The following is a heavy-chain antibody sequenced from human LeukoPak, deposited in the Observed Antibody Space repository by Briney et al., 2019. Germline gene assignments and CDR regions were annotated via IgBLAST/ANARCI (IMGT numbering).Heavy chain of an antibody. V-gene: IGHV3-30*04. D-gene: IGHD5-12*01. J-gene: IGHJ4*02. CDR3: ARDSGYSGYEWDY. CDR2: ISYDGSNK. Sequence: GGSLRLSCAASGFTFSSYAMHWVRQAPGKGLEWVAVISYDGSNKYYADSVKGRFTISRDNSKNTLYLQMNSLRAEDTAVYYCARDSGYSGYEWDYWGQGTLATVSS. CDR1: GFTFSSYA.